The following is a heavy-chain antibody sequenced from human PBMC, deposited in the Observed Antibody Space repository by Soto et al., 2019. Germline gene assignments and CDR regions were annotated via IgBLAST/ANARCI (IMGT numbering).Heavy chain of an antibody. Sequence: PGGSLRLSCAASGFTFSSYSMNWVRQAPGKGLEWVSYISSSSSTIYYADSVKGRFTLSRDNAKNSLYLQMNSLRAEDTAVYYCARVGSYDSSGYYFDYWGRGPLLTVP. CDR1: GFTFSSYS. V-gene: IGHV3-48*04. CDR3: ARVGSYDSSGYYFDY. J-gene: IGHJ4*02. CDR2: ISSSSSTI. D-gene: IGHD3-22*01.